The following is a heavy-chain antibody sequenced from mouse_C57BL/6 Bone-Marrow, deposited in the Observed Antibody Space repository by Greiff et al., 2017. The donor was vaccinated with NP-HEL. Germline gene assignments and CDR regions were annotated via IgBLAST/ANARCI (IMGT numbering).Heavy chain of an antibody. J-gene: IGHJ1*03. CDR1: EYAFPSHD. Sequence: EVKLVESGGGLVQPGESLKLSCESNEYAFPSHDMSWVRQTPEKRLELVAAINSDGGSTYYPDTMERRFIISRDNTKKTLYLQMSSLRSEDTALYYCARRVYGHWYFDVWGTGTTVTVSS. CDR2: INSDGGST. CDR3: ARRVYGHWYFDV. V-gene: IGHV5-2*01. D-gene: IGHD1-1*02.